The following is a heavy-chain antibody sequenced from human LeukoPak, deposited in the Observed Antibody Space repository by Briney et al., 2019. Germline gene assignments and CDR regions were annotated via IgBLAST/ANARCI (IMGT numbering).Heavy chain of an antibody. V-gene: IGHV3-21*01. J-gene: IGHJ5*02. Sequence: GGSLRLSCAASGFTFSSYSMNWVRQAPGKGLEWVSSISSSSSYIYYADSVKGRFTISRDNAKNSLYLQMNSLRAEDTAVYYCARARPEVQLWLHGWFGPWGQGTLVTVSS. CDR1: GFTFSSYS. CDR3: ARARPEVQLWLHGWFGP. D-gene: IGHD5-18*01. CDR2: ISSSSSYI.